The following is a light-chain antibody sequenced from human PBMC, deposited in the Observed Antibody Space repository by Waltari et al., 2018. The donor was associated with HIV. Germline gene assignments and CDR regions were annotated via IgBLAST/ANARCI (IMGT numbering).Light chain of an antibody. CDR2: NNS. CDR1: SSNLGAGFD. V-gene: IGLV1-40*01. Sequence: QSVLTQPPSVSGAPGQRVSISCTGSSSNLGAGFDAQWYQPLPGAAPRLLIDNNSGRPSGGPGRFAGSRSGASAALAITGLQADDEADYYCQSFDSGLTAVVFGGGTKLTVL. J-gene: IGLJ2*01. CDR3: QSFDSGLTAVV.